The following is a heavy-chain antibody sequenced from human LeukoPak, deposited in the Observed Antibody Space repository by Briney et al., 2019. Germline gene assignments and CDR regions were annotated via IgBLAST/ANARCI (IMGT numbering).Heavy chain of an antibody. Sequence: SETLSLTCTVSGGSINNYYWSWIRQPAGKGLEWIGRIYTRGSTNYNPSLKSRVTMSVDTSNNQFSLKLSSVTAADTAVYYCARGRYCSADICSGGDAFDIWGQATMVSVSS. D-gene: IGHD2-15*01. CDR2: IYTRGST. V-gene: IGHV4-4*07. CDR1: GGSINNYY. CDR3: ARGRYCSADICSGGDAFDI. J-gene: IGHJ3*02.